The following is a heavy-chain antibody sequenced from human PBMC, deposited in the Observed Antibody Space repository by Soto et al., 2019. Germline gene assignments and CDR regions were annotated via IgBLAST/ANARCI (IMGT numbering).Heavy chain of an antibody. D-gene: IGHD2-8*01. J-gene: IGHJ4*02. Sequence: HPGGSPRLSCAASGFTFNRHPLHWVRQAPGKGLEWVAVISHDGNNKYYADSVKGRFTISRDNSMNMLYLQMHGLRTEDTAIFYCARASGHIYATLHGPFDHWGQGALVTVSS. V-gene: IGHV3-30-3*01. CDR3: ARASGHIYATLHGPFDH. CDR2: ISHDGNNK. CDR1: GFTFNRHP.